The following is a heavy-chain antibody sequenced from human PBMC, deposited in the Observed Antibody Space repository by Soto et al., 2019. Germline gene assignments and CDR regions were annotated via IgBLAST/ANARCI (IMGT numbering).Heavy chain of an antibody. D-gene: IGHD3-3*01. J-gene: IGHJ1*01. V-gene: IGHV3-30*03. CDR1: SVPSAVRD. Sequence: VRPQLLSCPSSSVPSAVRDIQWARHAPSKGLEWVAFITNAASAQYYAESVKGRFTLSRGHSKNTADLQMSSLRIEERAVYSCARDIWGGDYKSFYSWGPGILVAV. CDR2: ITNAASAQ. CDR3: ARDIWGGDYKSFYS.